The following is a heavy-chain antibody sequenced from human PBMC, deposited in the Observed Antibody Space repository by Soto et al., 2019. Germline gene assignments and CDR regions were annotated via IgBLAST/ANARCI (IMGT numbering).Heavy chain of an antibody. CDR2: ISSSSSTI. D-gene: IGHD3-3*01. Sequence: PGGSLRLSCAASGFTFSSYSMNWVRQAPGKGLEWVSYISSSSSTIYYADSVKGRFTISRDNAKNSLYLQMNSLRAEDTAVYYCARNYDFWSGLFDYWGQGSLVTGSS. V-gene: IGHV3-48*01. CDR3: ARNYDFWSGLFDY. J-gene: IGHJ4*01. CDR1: GFTFSSYS.